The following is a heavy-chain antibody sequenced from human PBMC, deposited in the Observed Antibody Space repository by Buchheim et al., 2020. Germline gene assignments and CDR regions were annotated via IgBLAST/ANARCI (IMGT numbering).Heavy chain of an antibody. CDR2: ISYDGSNK. V-gene: IGHV3-30*18. Sequence: QVQLVESGGGVVQPGRSLRLSCAASGFTFSSYGMHWVRQAPGKGLEWVAVISYDGSNKYYADSVKGRFTISRDNSKNTLYLQMSSLRAEDTAVYYCAKGYYGSGSTIEYYYGMDVWGQGTT. CDR1: GFTFSSYG. CDR3: AKGYYGSGSTIEYYYGMDV. D-gene: IGHD3-10*01. J-gene: IGHJ6*02.